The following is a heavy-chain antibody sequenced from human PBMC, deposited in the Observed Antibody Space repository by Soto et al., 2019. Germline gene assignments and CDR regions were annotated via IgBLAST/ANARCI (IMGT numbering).Heavy chain of an antibody. Sequence: PSETLSLTCTVSGGSISSGDFYCSWIRQPPGKGLEWIGYIYSNGNTNYNSSLKSRVTISVDTSKNQFSLKLSSVTAADTAVYYCARHQSHSSSYVDPWGQGTLVTVSS. D-gene: IGHD6-13*01. CDR1: GGSISSGDFY. J-gene: IGHJ5*02. CDR3: ARHQSHSSSYVDP. CDR2: IYSNGNT. V-gene: IGHV4-61*08.